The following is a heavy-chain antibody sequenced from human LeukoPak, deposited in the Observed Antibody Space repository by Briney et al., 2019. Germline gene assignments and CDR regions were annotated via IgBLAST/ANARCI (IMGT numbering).Heavy chain of an antibody. J-gene: IGHJ4*02. D-gene: IGHD4-17*01. CDR2: ISASGGST. CDR3: AKGFDYAVWYYFDY. V-gene: IGHV3-23*01. Sequence: GGSLRLSCAASGFTFSDYAMSWVRQAPGKGLDWVSPISASGGSTYYADSVKGRFTISRDNSKNTLYLQMNSLRAEDTAVYYCAKGFDYAVWYYFDYWGQGTLVTVSS. CDR1: GFTFSDYA.